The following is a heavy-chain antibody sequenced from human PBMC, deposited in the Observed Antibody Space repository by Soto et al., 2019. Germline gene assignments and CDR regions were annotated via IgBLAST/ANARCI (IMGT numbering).Heavy chain of an antibody. CDR3: ASSQPIYCSSTSCYIARYYGMDV. CDR1: GYSFTSYW. D-gene: IGHD2-2*02. Sequence: VESLKISCNGSGYSFTSYWISWVRQMPWKGLEWMGRIYPSDSYTNYSPSFQGHVTISADKSISTAYLQWSSLKASDTAMYYCASSQPIYCSSTSCYIARYYGMDVWGQGTTVTVSS. CDR2: IYPSDSYT. V-gene: IGHV5-10-1*01. J-gene: IGHJ6*02.